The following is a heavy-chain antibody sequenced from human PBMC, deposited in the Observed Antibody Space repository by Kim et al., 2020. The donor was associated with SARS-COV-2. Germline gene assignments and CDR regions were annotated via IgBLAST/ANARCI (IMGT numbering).Heavy chain of an antibody. V-gene: IGHV4-34*01. Sequence: YNPSLKSRVTISVDTSKNQFSLKLSSVTAADTAVYYCARGWGIAAAGPDYWGQGTLVTVSS. CDR3: ARGWGIAAAGPDY. J-gene: IGHJ4*02. D-gene: IGHD6-13*01.